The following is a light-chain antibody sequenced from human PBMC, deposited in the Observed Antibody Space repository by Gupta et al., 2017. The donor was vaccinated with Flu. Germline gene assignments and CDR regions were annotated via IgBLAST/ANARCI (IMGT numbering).Light chain of an antibody. CDR3: QQYDNWPPWT. J-gene: IGKJ1*01. CDR2: GAS. Sequence: PGDSVTLSCRASQSVSTNLAWYQQKPGQSPRLLIFGASTRATGIPARFSGGGSATDFTLTISSLRSEDFAVYYCQQYDNWPPWTFGQGTKVEVK. CDR1: QSVSTN. V-gene: IGKV3-15*01.